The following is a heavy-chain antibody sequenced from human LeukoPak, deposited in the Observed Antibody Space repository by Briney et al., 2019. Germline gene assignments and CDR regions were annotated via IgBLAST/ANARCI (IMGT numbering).Heavy chain of an antibody. CDR1: GFTFSSYA. J-gene: IGHJ4*02. CDR3: ARDRSGIWSSSWFSYYFDY. CDR2: ISYDGSNK. V-gene: IGHV3-30-3*01. Sequence: GGSLRLSCAASGFTFSSYAMHWVRQAPGKGLEWVAVISYDGSNKYCADSVKGRFTISRDNSKNTLYLQMNSLRAEDTAVYYCARDRSGIWSSSWFSYYFDYWGQGTLVTVSS. D-gene: IGHD6-13*01.